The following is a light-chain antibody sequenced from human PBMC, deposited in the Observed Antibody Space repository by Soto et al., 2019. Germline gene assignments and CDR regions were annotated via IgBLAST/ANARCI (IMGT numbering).Light chain of an antibody. J-gene: IGKJ1*01. CDR3: QQRYSAPRK. CDR1: QSISSY. Sequence: DLQMTQTTSSLSASVGDRVTITCRASQSISSYLNWYQQKPGKAPKLLIYAASSLQSGVPSRFSGSGSGTDFTLTINSLQPEDFATYYCQQRYSAPRKFGQGTK. V-gene: IGKV1-39*01. CDR2: AAS.